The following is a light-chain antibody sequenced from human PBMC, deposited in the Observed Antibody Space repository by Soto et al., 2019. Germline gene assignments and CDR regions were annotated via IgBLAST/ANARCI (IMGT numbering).Light chain of an antibody. V-gene: IGKV3-20*01. CDR3: QQYGSSPLFT. Sequence: EIVLTQSPGTLSLSPGERATLSCRASQSVSSSYLAWYQQKPGQAPRLLIYGASSRATGIPDRFSGSGSGTDFTLPISRLEPEDFVVYYCQQYGSSPLFTFGSGTKVDIK. CDR1: QSVSSSY. J-gene: IGKJ3*01. CDR2: GAS.